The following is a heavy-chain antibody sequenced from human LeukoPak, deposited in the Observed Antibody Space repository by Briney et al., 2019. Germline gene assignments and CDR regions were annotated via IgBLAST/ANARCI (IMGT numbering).Heavy chain of an antibody. J-gene: IGHJ5*02. CDR3: AREAEIVVVVAANWFDP. D-gene: IGHD2-15*01. CDR2: INPNSGGT. Sequence: ASVKVSCKASGYTFTGYYMHWVRQAPGQGLEWMGWINPNSGGTNYAQKFQGRVTMTRDTSISTAYMELSRLRSDATAVYYCAREAEIVVVVAANWFDPWGQGTLVTVSS. V-gene: IGHV1-2*02. CDR1: GYTFTGYY.